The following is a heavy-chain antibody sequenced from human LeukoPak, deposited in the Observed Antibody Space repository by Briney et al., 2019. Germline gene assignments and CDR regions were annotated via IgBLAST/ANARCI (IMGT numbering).Heavy chain of an antibody. CDR2: IWYDGSNK. Sequence: GGSLRLSCAASGFTFSSYGMHWVRQAPGKGLEWVALIWYDGSNKNFADSVKGRFTISRDNSKNTLYLQMNSLRAEDTAVYYCARGLYYYDSSGYYPNDPFDSWGQGTLVTVSS. D-gene: IGHD3-22*01. CDR3: ARGLYYYDSSGYYPNDPFDS. CDR1: GFTFSSYG. V-gene: IGHV3-33*01. J-gene: IGHJ4*02.